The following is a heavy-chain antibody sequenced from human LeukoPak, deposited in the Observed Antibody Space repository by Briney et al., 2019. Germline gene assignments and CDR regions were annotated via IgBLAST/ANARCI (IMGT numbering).Heavy chain of an antibody. CDR1: GGSLSSYY. V-gene: IGHV4-4*09. Sequence: SETLSLTCTVSGGSLSSYYWSWLRQPPGKGLEWIGYIYTSGSTNYNPSLKSRVTISVDTSKNQFSLKLSSVTAADTAVYYCARHRFLEWPATYYYYMDVWGKGTTVTVSS. CDR3: ARHRFLEWPATYYYYMDV. J-gene: IGHJ6*03. CDR2: IYTSGST. D-gene: IGHD3-3*01.